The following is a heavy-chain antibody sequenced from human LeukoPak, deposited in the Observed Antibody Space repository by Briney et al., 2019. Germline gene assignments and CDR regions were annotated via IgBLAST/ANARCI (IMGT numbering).Heavy chain of an antibody. D-gene: IGHD2-8*01. V-gene: IGHV3-7*01. J-gene: IGHJ4*02. CDR2: IKQDGSEK. CDR1: GFTFSSYS. Sequence: GGSLRLSCAASGFTFSSYSMNWVRQAPGKGLEWVANIKQDGSEKYYVDSVKGRFTISRDNAKNSLYLQMNSLRAEDTAVYYCARAKGVYAILGYYFDYWGQGTLVTVSS. CDR3: ARAKGVYAILGYYFDY.